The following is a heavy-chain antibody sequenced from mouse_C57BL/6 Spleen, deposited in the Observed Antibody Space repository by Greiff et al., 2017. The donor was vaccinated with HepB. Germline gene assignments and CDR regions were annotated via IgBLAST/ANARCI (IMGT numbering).Heavy chain of an antibody. V-gene: IGHV1-53*01. CDR3: ATWGWLRDWYFDV. D-gene: IGHD2-3*01. CDR2: INPSNGGA. CDR1: GYTFPTYW. Sequence: QVQLQQPGTELVKPGASVKLSCKASGYTFPTYWMHWVKQRPGQGLEWIGIINPSNGGANYNEKFKSKATLTVDKSSNTGYMQLSSLTSEDSAVYYCATWGWLRDWYFDVWGTGTTVTVSS. J-gene: IGHJ1*03.